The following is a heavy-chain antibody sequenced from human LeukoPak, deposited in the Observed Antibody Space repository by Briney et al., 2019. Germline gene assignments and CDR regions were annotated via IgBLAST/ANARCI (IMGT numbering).Heavy chain of an antibody. Sequence: GGSLRLSCAASVFTVSSNYMSWVRQAPGKGLEWVSVIYSGGSTYYADSVNGRFTLSSDNSKNALYLQMNNLRDEDTAVYYCARSPKGYSSSWYDYWGQGTLVTVSS. CDR2: IYSGGST. V-gene: IGHV3-53*01. CDR3: ARSPKGYSSSWYDY. J-gene: IGHJ4*02. CDR1: VFTVSSNY. D-gene: IGHD6-13*01.